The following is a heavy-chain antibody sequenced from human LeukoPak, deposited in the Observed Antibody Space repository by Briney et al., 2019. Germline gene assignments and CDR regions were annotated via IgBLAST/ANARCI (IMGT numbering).Heavy chain of an antibody. D-gene: IGHD5-24*01. V-gene: IGHV3-23*01. J-gene: IGHJ4*02. Sequence: GGSLRLSCAASGFSFSRNAMTWVRQAPGMGLEWVSSVIDSGKDRYYAGSVKGRFTISRDNSKDTLYLQMNSLRVEDTAVYYCAKEGRSLQTYWGQGTLVTVSS. CDR1: GFSFSRNA. CDR2: VIDSGKDR. CDR3: AKEGRSLQTY.